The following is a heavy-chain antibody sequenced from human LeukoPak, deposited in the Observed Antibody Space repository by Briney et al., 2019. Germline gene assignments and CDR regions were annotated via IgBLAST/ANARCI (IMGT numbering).Heavy chain of an antibody. V-gene: IGHV4-39*07. Sequence: SETLSLTCTVSGGSISSSSYYRGWIRQPPGKGLEWIGSIYYSGSTYYNPSLKSRVTISIDTSKNQFSLNLSSVTAADTAVYYCAREVYRVGATAPAFDYWGQGTLVTVSS. CDR1: GGSISSSSYY. CDR2: IYYSGST. J-gene: IGHJ4*02. CDR3: AREVYRVGATAPAFDY. D-gene: IGHD1-26*01.